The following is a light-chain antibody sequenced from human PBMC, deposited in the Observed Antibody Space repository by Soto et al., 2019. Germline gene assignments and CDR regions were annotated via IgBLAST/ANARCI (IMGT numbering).Light chain of an antibody. CDR2: DAS. Sequence: EVVLTQSPATLSVSPGYRATLSCRASQDIGSAVAWYHQRSGQAPRLLIFDASIRVPTTPARFSGSVSGTEFTLTISSLESEDFAVYYCQQYDNWPRTFGQGTKVDI. V-gene: IGKV3-15*01. J-gene: IGKJ1*01. CDR3: QQYDNWPRT. CDR1: QDIGSA.